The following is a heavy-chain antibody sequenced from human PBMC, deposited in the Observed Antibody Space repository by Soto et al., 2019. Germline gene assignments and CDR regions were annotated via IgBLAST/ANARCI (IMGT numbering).Heavy chain of an antibody. CDR1: GGTFSSYA. CDR3: ARRLLGYSSSIDP. J-gene: IGHJ5*02. CDR2: IIPIFGTA. Sequence: ASVKVSCKASGGTFSSYAISWVRQAPGQGLEWMGGIIPIFGTANYAQKFQGRVTITADESTSTAYMELSSLRSEDTAVYYCARRLLGYSSSIDPWGQGTLVTVSS. D-gene: IGHD6-13*01. V-gene: IGHV1-69*13.